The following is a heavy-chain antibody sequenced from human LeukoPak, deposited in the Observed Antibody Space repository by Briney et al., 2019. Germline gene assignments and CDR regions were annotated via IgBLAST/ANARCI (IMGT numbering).Heavy chain of an antibody. J-gene: IGHJ4*02. Sequence: GGSLRLSCATSGLTFRTTWMHWVRQAPGKRLMWVSRMNGEGTTIDYADSVKGRFTVSRDYAKNTLFLQMNNLRTEDTALYFCATARNFRFEYWGQGSLVIVSA. CDR2: MNGEGTTI. CDR3: ATARNFRFEY. D-gene: IGHD1-7*01. CDR1: GLTFRTTW. V-gene: IGHV3-74*01.